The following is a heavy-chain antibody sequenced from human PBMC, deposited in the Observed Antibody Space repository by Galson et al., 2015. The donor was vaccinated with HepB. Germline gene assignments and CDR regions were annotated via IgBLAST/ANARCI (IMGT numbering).Heavy chain of an antibody. CDR2: ISYDGSNK. CDR1: GFTFSSYG. V-gene: IGHV3-30*03. D-gene: IGHD2-2*01. CDR3: ARVGCSSTSCHRGVDD. Sequence: SLRLSCAASGFTFSSYGMHWVRQAPGKGLEWVAVISYDGSNKYYADSVKGRFTISRDNSKNTLYLQMNSLRAEDTAVYYCARVGCSSTSCHRGVDDWGQGTLVTVSS. J-gene: IGHJ4*02.